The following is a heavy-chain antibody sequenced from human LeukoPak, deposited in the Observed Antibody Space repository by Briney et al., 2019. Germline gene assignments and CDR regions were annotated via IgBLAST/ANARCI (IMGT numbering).Heavy chain of an antibody. Sequence: GGSLRLSCAVSGFTVSGDYMSWVRQAPGKGLEWVANIKQDGSEKYYVDSVKGRFTISRDNAKNSLYLQMNSLRAEDTAVYYCARDLGSGPADYWGQGTLVTVSS. CDR2: IKQDGSEK. D-gene: IGHD2-15*01. J-gene: IGHJ4*02. CDR1: GFTVSGDY. V-gene: IGHV3-7*01. CDR3: ARDLGSGPADY.